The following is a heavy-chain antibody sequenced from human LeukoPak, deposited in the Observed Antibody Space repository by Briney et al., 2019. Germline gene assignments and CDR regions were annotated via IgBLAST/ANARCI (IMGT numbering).Heavy chain of an antibody. CDR1: GFTFGIYA. J-gene: IGHJ4*02. V-gene: IGHV3-23*01. CDR2: ISGSGGTT. Sequence: GGSLRLSCAASGFTFGIYAMTWVRQAPGRGLEWVSTISGSGGTTHFADSVKGRFTISRDNSGSTLYLQMNSLRAEDTAVYWCARGHSSGWYYFDSWDQGTLVTVSS. D-gene: IGHD6-19*01. CDR3: ARGHSSGWYYFDS.